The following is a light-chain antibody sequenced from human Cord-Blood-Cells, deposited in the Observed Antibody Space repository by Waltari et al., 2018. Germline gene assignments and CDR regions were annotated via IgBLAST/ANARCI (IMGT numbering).Light chain of an antibody. CDR1: QSVSSSY. Sequence: EIVLTQPPGPLSLSPGERATLPCRASQSVSSSYLAWYQQKPGKAPRLLIYGASSRATGIPDRFSGSGSGTDFTLTISRLEPEDVAVYYCQQYGSSPYTFGQGTKLEIK. J-gene: IGKJ2*01. CDR3: QQYGSSPYT. V-gene: IGKV3-20*01. CDR2: GAS.